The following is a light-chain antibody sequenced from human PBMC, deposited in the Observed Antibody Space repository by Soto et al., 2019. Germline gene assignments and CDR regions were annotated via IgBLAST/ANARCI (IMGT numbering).Light chain of an antibody. V-gene: IGKV3-11*01. Sequence: EILLTQSPATLAVSPGEGATLSCRASQSVRDNLAWYQQKPGQAPRLLIYRASTRATGVPARFSGSRSGTDFTLTISSLEPEDFGVYFCHQRNKFGQGTRLEIK. CDR1: QSVRDN. J-gene: IGKJ5*01. CDR2: RAS. CDR3: HQRNK.